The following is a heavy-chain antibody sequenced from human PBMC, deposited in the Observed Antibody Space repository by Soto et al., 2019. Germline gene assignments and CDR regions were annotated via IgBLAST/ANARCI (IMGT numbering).Heavy chain of an antibody. J-gene: IGHJ4*02. CDR2: VYYRGRS. Sequence: PSETLSLTCTVSGSSISSSGYYWGWIRQSPGKGLEWIGSVYYRGRSYSKSSVKSRVTISVDTSKNRFSLSLNSVTASDTAVYFCVSQRTTVPTQAYFDYWGPGALVTVS. CDR3: VSQRTTVPTQAYFDY. V-gene: IGHV4-39*01. D-gene: IGHD4-17*01. CDR1: GSSISSSGYY.